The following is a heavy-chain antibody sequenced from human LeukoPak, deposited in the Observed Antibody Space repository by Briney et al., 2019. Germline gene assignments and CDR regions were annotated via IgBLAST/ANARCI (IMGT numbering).Heavy chain of an antibody. CDR2: INHSGST. D-gene: IGHD3-3*01. V-gene: IGHV4-34*01. Sequence: PSETLSLTCAVYGGSFSGYYWSWIRQPPGKGLEWIGEINHSGSTNYNPSLKSRVTISVDTSKNQFSLKLSSVTAADTAVYYCARGVGHYDFWSGYHPYYFDYWGQGTLVTVSS. CDR1: GGSFSGYY. CDR3: ARGVGHYDFWSGYHPYYFDY. J-gene: IGHJ4*02.